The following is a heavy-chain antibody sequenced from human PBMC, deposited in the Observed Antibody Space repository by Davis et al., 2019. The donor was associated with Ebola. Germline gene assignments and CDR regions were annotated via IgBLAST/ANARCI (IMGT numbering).Heavy chain of an antibody. J-gene: IGHJ6*02. V-gene: IGHV3-11*01. CDR3: ARDPRRFREFYYYYYGMDV. CDR2: ISSSGSTI. D-gene: IGHD3-10*01. CDR1: GFTFSDYY. Sequence: GSLKISCAASGFTFSDYYMSWIRQAPGKGLEWVSYISSSGSTIYYADSVKGRFTISRDNAKNSLYLQMNSLRAEDTAVYYCARDPRRFREFYYYYYGMDVWGQGTTVTVSS.